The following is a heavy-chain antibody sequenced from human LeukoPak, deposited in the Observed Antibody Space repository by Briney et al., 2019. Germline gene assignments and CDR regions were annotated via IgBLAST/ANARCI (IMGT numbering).Heavy chain of an antibody. CDR1: GFTFSFYG. V-gene: IGHV3-33*01. D-gene: IGHD3-10*01. J-gene: IGHJ5*02. CDR3: GREDGSASYYNNWFDP. CDR2: IWSDGSNK. Sequence: GGSLRLSCAASGFTFSFYGMHWVRQDPGKGLEWVAVIWSDGSNKYYADSVKGRFTISRDNSKNTLYLQMNSLRAEDTAVYYCGREDGSASYYNNWFDPWGQGTLVTVSS.